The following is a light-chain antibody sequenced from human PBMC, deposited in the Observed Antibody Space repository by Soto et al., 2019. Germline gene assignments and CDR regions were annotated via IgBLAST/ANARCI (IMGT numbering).Light chain of an antibody. V-gene: IGKV1-5*03. Sequence: DIQMTQSPSTLSASVGDRVTITCRASQSISSWLAWYQQKPGKAPKLLIYKASSLESGVPSRFSGNGSGTEFTLTISSLQPDDFATYYCQQYNSYLFGQGTKVDIK. CDR1: QSISSW. J-gene: IGKJ1*01. CDR3: QQYNSYL. CDR2: KAS.